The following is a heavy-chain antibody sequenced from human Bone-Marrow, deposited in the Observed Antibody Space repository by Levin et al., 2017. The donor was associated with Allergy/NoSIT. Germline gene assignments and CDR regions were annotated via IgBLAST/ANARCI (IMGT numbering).Heavy chain of an antibody. V-gene: IGHV4-59*01. D-gene: IGHD3-16*01. J-gene: IGHJ4*02. CDR3: ARGGGLNFFDS. CDR1: GGSIGRYF. Sequence: SETLSLSCSVSGGSIGRYFWSWIRQPPGKGLEWIGYVYSGGTTTYNHSLKSRVTIAVDTSKNQFSLQLASVTAAATAVYYCARGGGLNFFDSWGQGALVTVSS. CDR2: VYSGGTT.